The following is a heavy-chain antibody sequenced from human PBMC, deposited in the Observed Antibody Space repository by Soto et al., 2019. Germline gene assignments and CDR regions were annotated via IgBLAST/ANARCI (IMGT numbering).Heavy chain of an antibody. J-gene: IGHJ6*02. CDR3: ARDRRSAEYSSSPGRGYYYGMDV. V-gene: IGHV4-31*03. Sequence: LSLTCTVSGGSISSGGYYWSWIRQHPGKGLEWIGYIYYSGSTYYNPSLKSRVTISVDTSKNQFSLKLSSVTAADTAVYYCARDRRSAEYSSSPGRGYYYGMDVWGQGTTVTVSS. CDR2: IYYSGST. D-gene: IGHD6-6*01. CDR1: GGSISSGGYY.